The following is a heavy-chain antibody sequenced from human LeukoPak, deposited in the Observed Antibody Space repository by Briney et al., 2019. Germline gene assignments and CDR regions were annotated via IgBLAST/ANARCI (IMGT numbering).Heavy chain of an antibody. V-gene: IGHV3-21*01. CDR3: ARDGGSITGTTGLFDY. D-gene: IGHD1-7*01. CDR1: GFTFSSYS. Sequence: PGGSLRLSCAASGFTFSSYSMNWVRQAPGKGLEWVSSISSSSSYIYYADSLKGRFTISRDNAKNSLYLQMISLRAEDTAVYYCARDGGSITGTTGLFDYWGQGTLVTVSS. J-gene: IGHJ4*02. CDR2: ISSSSSYI.